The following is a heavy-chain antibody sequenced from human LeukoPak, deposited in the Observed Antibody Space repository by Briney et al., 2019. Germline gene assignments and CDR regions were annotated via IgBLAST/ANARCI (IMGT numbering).Heavy chain of an antibody. CDR3: ARGPNYDVLTGYLNWFDP. D-gene: IGHD3-9*01. J-gene: IGHJ5*02. V-gene: IGHV4-59*08. CDR1: GVSISSYH. Sequence: SETLSLTCTVSGVSISSYHWSWIRQPPGKGLEWIGYIYYSGSTNSNPSLKSRVTISVDTSKNLFSLKLTSVTAADTAVYYCARGPNYDVLTGYLNWFDPWGQGTLVTVSS. CDR2: IYYSGST.